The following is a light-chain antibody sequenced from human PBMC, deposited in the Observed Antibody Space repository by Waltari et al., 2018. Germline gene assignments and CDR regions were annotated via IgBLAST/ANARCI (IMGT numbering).Light chain of an antibody. V-gene: IGLV1-40*01. J-gene: IGLJ3*02. CDR1: CSNLVAGHD. Sequence: QSVLTHPPSVSGAPGQRVTLSCPGSCSNLVAGHDVTWYQQLPRAAPKLLIYGSTSRPLGVPARFFGSTSGTSASLAITGLQAEDEADYYCQSYDTSLSVVFGGGTKLTVL. CDR2: GST. CDR3: QSYDTSLSVV.